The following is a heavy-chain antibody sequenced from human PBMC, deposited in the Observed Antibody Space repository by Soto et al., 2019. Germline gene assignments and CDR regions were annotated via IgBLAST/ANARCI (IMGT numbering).Heavy chain of an antibody. V-gene: IGHV1-8*01. CDR3: AKDVLGDWFGTYGMDV. Sequence: GASVKVSCKASGYTFTSYDINWVRQATGQGLEWMGWMNPNSGNTGYAQKFQGRVTMTRNTSISTAYMELSSLRSEDTAVYYCAKDVLGDWFGTYGMDVWGQGTTVTVSS. CDR2: MNPNSGNT. J-gene: IGHJ6*02. D-gene: IGHD3-10*01. CDR1: GYTFTSYD.